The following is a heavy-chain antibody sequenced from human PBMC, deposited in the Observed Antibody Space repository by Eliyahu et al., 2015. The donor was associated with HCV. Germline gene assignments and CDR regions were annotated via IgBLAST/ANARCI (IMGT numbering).Heavy chain of an antibody. D-gene: IGHD6-13*01. J-gene: IGHJ4*02. V-gene: IGHV5-51*01. CDR2: IYPGDSDT. CDR1: GYSFTSXW. Sequence: EVQLVQSGAEVXKPGXSLKISCKGSGYSFTSXWXGXVRXMPGKGLXWMGIIYPGDSDTRYSPSFQGQVXISADKSISTAYLQWGSLKASDTAMYYCARQGSIAAAGRENDYWGQGTLVTVSS. CDR3: ARQGSIAAAGRENDY.